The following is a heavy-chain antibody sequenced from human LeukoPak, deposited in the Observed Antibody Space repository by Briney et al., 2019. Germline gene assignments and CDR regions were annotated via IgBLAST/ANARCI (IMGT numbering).Heavy chain of an antibody. CDR1: GYTFTGYY. CDR3: ARGDGDYVGNDY. Sequence: ASLKLSCKASGYTFTGYYMHWVRQAPGQGFEWMGWINPNPGGTHYAQNFQGRVTMTRDTSISTAYMEFSRLKSDDTAVYYWARGDGDYVGNDYWGHGTLVTVSS. V-gene: IGHV1-2*02. CDR2: INPNPGGT. D-gene: IGHD4-17*01. J-gene: IGHJ4*01.